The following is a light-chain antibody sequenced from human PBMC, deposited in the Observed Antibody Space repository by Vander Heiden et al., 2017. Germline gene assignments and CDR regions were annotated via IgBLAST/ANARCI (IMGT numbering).Light chain of an antibody. CDR2: EVS. CDR3: SSYTSSSTVV. V-gene: IGLV2-14*01. J-gene: IGLJ2*01. Sequence: QSALTQPASVSASPGQSITISCTGTSSDVGVYNYVSWYQQHPGKAPKLMIYEVSNRPSGVSNRFSGSKSGNTASLTISGLQAEDEADYYCSSYTSSSTVVVGGGTKLTVL. CDR1: SSDVGVYNY.